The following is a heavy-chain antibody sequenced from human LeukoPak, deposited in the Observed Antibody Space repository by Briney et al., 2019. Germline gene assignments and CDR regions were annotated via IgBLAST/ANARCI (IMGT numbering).Heavy chain of an antibody. J-gene: IGHJ4*02. D-gene: IGHD2-15*01. Sequence: SETLSLTCAVYGGSFSGYYWSWIRQPPGKGLEWIGEINHSGSTNYNPSLKSRVTISVDTSKNQFSLKLSSVTAADTAVYYCARGRGGYCSGGSCYPMYYFDYWGQGTLVTVSS. CDR1: GGSFSGYY. V-gene: IGHV4-34*01. CDR3: ARGRGGYCSGGSCYPMYYFDY. CDR2: INHSGST.